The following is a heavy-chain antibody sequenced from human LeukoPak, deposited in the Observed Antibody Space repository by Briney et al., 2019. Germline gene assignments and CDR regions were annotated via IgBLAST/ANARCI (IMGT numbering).Heavy chain of an antibody. CDR2: INPAGTST. J-gene: IGHJ5*02. CDR3: VRDFLRESGAGGP. V-gene: IGHV3-21*04. D-gene: IGHD3-10*01. Sequence: KPGGSLSLSCAASGVTFSSYSRNWVRQAPGKGLEWVSSINPAGTSTFHAHSLKSRVTISRDTSKNSLYMKMNSLSDEDTAVYYCVRDFLRESGAGGPWGQGTLVTVSS. CDR1: GVTFSSYS.